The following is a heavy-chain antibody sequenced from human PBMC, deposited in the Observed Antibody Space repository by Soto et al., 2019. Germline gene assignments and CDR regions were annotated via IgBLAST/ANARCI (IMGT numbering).Heavy chain of an antibody. CDR3: TNGAPDYDFWSGSPYYYYGMDV. CDR2: IYYSGST. CDR1: GGSISSSSYY. J-gene: IGHJ6*02. D-gene: IGHD3-3*01. V-gene: IGHV4-39*01. Sequence: SETLSLTCTVSGGSISSSSYYWGWIRQPPGKGLEWIGSIYYSGSTYYNPSLKSRVAISVDTSKNQFSLKLSSVTAADTAVYYCTNGAPDYDFWSGSPYYYYGMDVWGQGTTVTVSS.